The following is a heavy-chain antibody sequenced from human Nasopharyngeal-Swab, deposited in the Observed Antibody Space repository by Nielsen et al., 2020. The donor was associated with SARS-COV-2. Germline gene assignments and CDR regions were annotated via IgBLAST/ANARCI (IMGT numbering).Heavy chain of an antibody. CDR1: GGTFSSYA. V-gene: IGHV1-69*13. J-gene: IGHJ4*02. D-gene: IGHD3-3*01. Sequence: SLKVSCKASGGTFSSYAISWVRQAPGQGLEWMGGIIPIFGTANYAQKFQGRVTITADESTSTAYMELSSLRSEDTAVYYCARGTYYDFWSGYPYYFDYWGQGTLVTVSS. CDR2: IIPIFGTA. CDR3: ARGTYYDFWSGYPYYFDY.